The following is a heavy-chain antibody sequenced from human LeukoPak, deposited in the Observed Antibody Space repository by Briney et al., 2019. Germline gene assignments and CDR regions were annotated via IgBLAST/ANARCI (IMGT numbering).Heavy chain of an antibody. Sequence: GASVKVSCKASGYTFTSYGISWVRLAPGQGLEWMGWISAYNGNTNYAQKLQGRVTMTTDTSTSTAYMELRSLRSDDTAVYYCARSGYDSSGYYYLFDYWGQGTLVTVSS. CDR1: GYTFTSYG. J-gene: IGHJ4*02. D-gene: IGHD3-22*01. CDR2: ISAYNGNT. CDR3: ARSGYDSSGYYYLFDY. V-gene: IGHV1-18*01.